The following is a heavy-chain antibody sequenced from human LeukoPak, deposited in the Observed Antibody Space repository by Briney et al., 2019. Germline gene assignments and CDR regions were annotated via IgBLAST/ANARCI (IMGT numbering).Heavy chain of an antibody. J-gene: IGHJ6*02. V-gene: IGHV3-15*01. CDR1: GSNFKYVW. D-gene: IGHD1-26*01. CDR3: TTERNWELLRPYGMDV. CDR2: IRTKIDGETT. Sequence: GGSLRLSCAASGSNFKYVWMSWVRQAPGKGLEWVGRIRTKIDGETTDYGAPVKGRFTISRDDSKATLYLQMNSLKTEDSAVYYCTTERNWELLRPYGMDVWGQGTTVTVSS.